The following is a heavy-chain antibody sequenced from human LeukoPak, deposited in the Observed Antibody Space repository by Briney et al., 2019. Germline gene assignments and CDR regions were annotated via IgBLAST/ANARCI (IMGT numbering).Heavy chain of an antibody. V-gene: IGHV4-4*02. J-gene: IGHJ4*02. Sequence: KPSGTLSLTCAVSGGSISSSNWWSWVRQPPGKGLEWIGEIYHSGSTNYNPSLKSRVTISVDTSKNQFSLKLSSVTAADTAVYYCARRAGLRYLDWLLSFDYWGQGTLVTVSS. CDR3: ARRAGLRYLDWLLSFDY. D-gene: IGHD3-9*01. CDR2: IYHSGST. CDR1: GGSISSSNW.